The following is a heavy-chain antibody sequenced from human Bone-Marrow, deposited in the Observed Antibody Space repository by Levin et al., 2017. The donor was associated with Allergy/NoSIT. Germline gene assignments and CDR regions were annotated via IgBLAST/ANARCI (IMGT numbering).Heavy chain of an antibody. Sequence: PGGSLRLSCAASGFTFSSFAMHWVRQAPGKGLEWVALISYDGSTAFYADSVKGRFTISRDDSRNTLYLHMNSLRADDTAMYYCATEGARPWGRLHFDYWGQGTLVTVSS. J-gene: IGHJ4*02. CDR1: GFTFSSFA. D-gene: IGHD3-16*01. CDR3: ATEGARPWGRLHFDY. CDR2: ISYDGSTA. V-gene: IGHV3-30-3*01.